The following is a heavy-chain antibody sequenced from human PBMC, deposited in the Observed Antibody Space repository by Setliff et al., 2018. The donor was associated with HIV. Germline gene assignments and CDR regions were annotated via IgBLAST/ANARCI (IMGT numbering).Heavy chain of an antibody. Sequence: PSETLSLTCTVSGGSFSNYFWSWIRQPAGKGLEWIGRISVSGSTNFNPSLKSRVTMSVDTSENQFSLNLASVTAADTAVYYCARDDLVWGGGNYFDPWGQGALVTVSS. CDR2: ISVSGST. V-gene: IGHV4-4*07. J-gene: IGHJ5*02. CDR1: GGSFSNYF. CDR3: ARDDLVWGGGNYFDP. D-gene: IGHD2-8*01.